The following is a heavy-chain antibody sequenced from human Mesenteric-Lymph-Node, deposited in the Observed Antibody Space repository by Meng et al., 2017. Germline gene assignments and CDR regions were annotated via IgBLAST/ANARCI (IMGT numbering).Heavy chain of an antibody. CDR1: GYTFTSYG. D-gene: IGHD1-26*01. CDR3: AREAGIVGATGGNDY. J-gene: IGHJ4*02. CDR2: ISAYNGNT. Sequence: ASVKVSCKASGYTFTSYGISWVRQAPGQGLEWMGWISAYNGNTNYAQKLQGRVTMTTDTSTSTAYMELRSLRSDDTAVYYCAREAGIVGATGGNDYWGQGTLVTGSS. V-gene: IGHV1-18*01.